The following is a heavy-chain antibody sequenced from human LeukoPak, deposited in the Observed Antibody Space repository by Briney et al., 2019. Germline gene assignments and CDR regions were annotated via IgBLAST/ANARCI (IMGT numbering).Heavy chain of an antibody. J-gene: IGHJ5*02. CDR1: GFTFSSYS. Sequence: GGSLRLSCAASGFTFSSYSMNWVRQAPGKGLEWVSSISISSSYIYYADSVKGRFTISRDNAKNSLYLQMNSLRAEDTAVYYCARDLWPITMVRGTNWFDPWGQGTLVTVFS. CDR3: ARDLWPITMVRGTNWFDP. V-gene: IGHV3-21*01. D-gene: IGHD3-10*01. CDR2: ISISSSYI.